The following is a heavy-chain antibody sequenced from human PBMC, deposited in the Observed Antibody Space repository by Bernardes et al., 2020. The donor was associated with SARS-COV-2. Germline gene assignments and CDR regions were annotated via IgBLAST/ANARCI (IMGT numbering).Heavy chain of an antibody. CDR3: ARRAGSGSGTYYYSFDY. J-gene: IGHJ4*02. CDR2: ISGGGYST. Sequence: GGSLRLSCAASRFTFSSYGMSWVRQAPGKGLEWVSTISGGGYSTYYADSVKGRFTVSRDNSKNTLYLEVNSLRAEDTAVYYCARRAGSGSGTYYYSFDYWGQGTLVTVSS. CDR1: RFTFSSYG. V-gene: IGHV3-23*01. D-gene: IGHD3-10*01.